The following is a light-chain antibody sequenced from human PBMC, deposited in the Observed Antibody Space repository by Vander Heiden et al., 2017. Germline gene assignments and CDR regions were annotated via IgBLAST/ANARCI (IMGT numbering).Light chain of an antibody. V-gene: IGKV3-20*01. J-gene: IGKJ1*01. CDR2: GAT. CDR1: QNIISDY. CDR3: QQYDISPRT. Sequence: EIVLTQSPGTLSLSPGERATLSCRASQNIISDYLAWYQQRPGQAPRLLIFGATVRATGIPDRFSGSGSGTDFTLTINRLEPEDFALYYCQQYDISPRTFGQGTKVEIK.